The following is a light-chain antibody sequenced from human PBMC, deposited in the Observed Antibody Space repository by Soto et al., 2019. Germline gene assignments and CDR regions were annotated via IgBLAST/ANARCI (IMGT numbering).Light chain of an antibody. CDR1: QSVDIY. CDR3: QQRSNLPPT. J-gene: IGKJ5*01. Sequence: EIVLTQSPGTLSLSPGERATLSCRASQSVDIYLAWYRHIPGQAPRLLIYDASNRATGIPDRFSGGGSGTDFTLTISSLEPEDFAVYYCQQRSNLPPTFGQGTRLEIK. CDR2: DAS. V-gene: IGKV3-11*01.